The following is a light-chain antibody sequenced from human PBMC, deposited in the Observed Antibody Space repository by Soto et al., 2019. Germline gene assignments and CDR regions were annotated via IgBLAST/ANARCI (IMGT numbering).Light chain of an antibody. CDR3: KSYAGSNTYV. V-gene: IGLV2-8*01. CDR1: KNDFGVYAF. Sequence: QSSLTQLPSASGSLGQSVTFSCTGTKNDFGVYAFVSWYQHHPGKAPRLTIYEVVQRHSGVPDRFSGSKSGNTASLTVSGLQAADEADYFCKSYAGSNTYVFGSGTKVTVL. J-gene: IGLJ1*01. CDR2: EVV.